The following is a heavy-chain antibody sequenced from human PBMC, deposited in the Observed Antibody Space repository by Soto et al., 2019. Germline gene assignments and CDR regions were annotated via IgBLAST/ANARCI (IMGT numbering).Heavy chain of an antibody. Sequence: PSETLSLTCTVSGGSISSYYWSWIRQPPGKGLEWIGYIYYSGSTNYNPSLKSRVTISVDTSKNQFSLKLSSVTAADTAVYYCARHYDFWSGYLKENTLFDYWGQGTLVTVPQ. J-gene: IGHJ4*02. CDR1: GGSISSYY. V-gene: IGHV4-59*01. CDR2: IYYSGST. D-gene: IGHD3-3*01. CDR3: ARHYDFWSGYLKENTLFDY.